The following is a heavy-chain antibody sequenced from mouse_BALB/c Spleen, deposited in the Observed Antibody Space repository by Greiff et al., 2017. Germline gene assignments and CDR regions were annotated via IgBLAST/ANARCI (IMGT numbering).Heavy chain of an antibody. CDR1: GYTFTSYW. V-gene: IGHV1-7*01. CDR3: ARRDGNAYWYFDV. CDR2: INPSTGYT. Sequence: VKLMESGAELAKPGASVKMSCKASGYTFTSYWMHWVKQRPGQGLEWIGYINPSTGYTEYNQKFKDKATLTADKSSSTAYMQLSSLTSEDSAVYYCARRDGNAYWYFDVWGAGTTVTVSS. D-gene: IGHD2-1*01. J-gene: IGHJ1*01.